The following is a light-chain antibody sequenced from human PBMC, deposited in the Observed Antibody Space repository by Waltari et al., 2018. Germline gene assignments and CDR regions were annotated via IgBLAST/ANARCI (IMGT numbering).Light chain of an antibody. CDR3: QSYDISLSGSV. Sequence: QSVLTQPPSVSGAPGQRVTISCTGSSSTIGAGYDVHWYQQLPGTAPKLLIYGNNNRPSGVPDRFSGSKSGTSASLAITGLQAEDEANYYCQSYDISLSGSVFGGGTKLTVL. V-gene: IGLV1-40*01. CDR1: SSTIGAGYD. CDR2: GNN. J-gene: IGLJ3*02.